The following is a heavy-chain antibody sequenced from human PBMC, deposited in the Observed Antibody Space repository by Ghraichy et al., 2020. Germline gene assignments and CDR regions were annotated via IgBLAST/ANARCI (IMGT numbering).Heavy chain of an antibody. CDR1: GVTFSSYG. CDR2: LSFDGSHE. CDR3: AKDLIAAGSGHYYRMDV. D-gene: IGHD6-13*01. Sequence: LSLTCAASGVTFSSYGIHWVRQAPGKGLEWVTYLSFDGSHEYYADSVKGRFTISRDNSKNMVYLQMNSLRDEDTAVYYCAKDLIAAGSGHYYRMDVWGQGTTVTVSS. V-gene: IGHV3-30*18. J-gene: IGHJ6*02.